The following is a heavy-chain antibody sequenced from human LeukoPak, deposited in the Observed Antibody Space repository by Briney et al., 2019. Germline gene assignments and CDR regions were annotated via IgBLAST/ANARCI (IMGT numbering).Heavy chain of an antibody. CDR2: INGVGTAT. V-gene: IGHV3-74*01. D-gene: IGHD3-3*01. Sequence: PGGSLRLSCAASGFTFNNYYIHWVRQAPGKGLVWVSRINGVGTATIYADSVKGRFTISRDNAKNSLYLQMNSLRAEDTAVYYCARADFWSGFDYWGQGTLVTVSS. CDR1: GFTFNNYY. CDR3: ARADFWSGFDY. J-gene: IGHJ4*02.